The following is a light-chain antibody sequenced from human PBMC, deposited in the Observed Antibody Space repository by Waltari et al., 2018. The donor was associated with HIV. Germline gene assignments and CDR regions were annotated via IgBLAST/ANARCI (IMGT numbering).Light chain of an antibody. V-gene: IGLV1-40*01. CDR3: QSYDSSLSGYV. Sequence: QSVLTQPPSVSGAPGQRVTISCTGSSSNIGAGYDVPWYQQLPGTAPKLLIYGNTNRPSGVPDRFSGSKSGTSASLAITGLLVEDEADYYCQSYDSSLSGYVFGTGTKVTVL. CDR1: SSNIGAGYD. J-gene: IGLJ1*01. CDR2: GNT.